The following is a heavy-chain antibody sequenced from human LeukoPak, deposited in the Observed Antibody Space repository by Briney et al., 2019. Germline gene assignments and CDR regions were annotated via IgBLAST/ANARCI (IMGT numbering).Heavy chain of an antibody. V-gene: IGHV7-4-1*02. J-gene: IGHJ4*02. CDR3: ARGGGRMGAPSDY. Sequence: ASVKVSCKASGYSFNSQGMNWVRQAPGQGLEWMGWINTNTGNPTYAQGFTGRFVFSLDTSVSTAYLQISSLTAEDTAVYYCARGGGRMGAPSDYWGQGTLVTVSS. D-gene: IGHD1-26*01. CDR2: INTNTGNP. CDR1: GYSFNSQG.